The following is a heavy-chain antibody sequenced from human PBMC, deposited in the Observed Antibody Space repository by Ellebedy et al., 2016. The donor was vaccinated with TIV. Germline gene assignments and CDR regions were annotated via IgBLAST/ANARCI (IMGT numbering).Heavy chain of an antibody. CDR2: INAYDGIT. V-gene: IGHV1-18*04. J-gene: IGHJ4*02. D-gene: IGHD5-18*01. Sequence: AASVKVSCKASGFTFNSHGLAWVRQAPGLGLEWMGWINAYDGITNYAEKFQGRVTMTTDTLTSTAYMDLRDLTSYDTSIYYCARGDRIQTWSKLFDYGGQGTVVTVTS. CDR3: ARGDRIQTWSKLFDY. CDR1: GFTFNSHG.